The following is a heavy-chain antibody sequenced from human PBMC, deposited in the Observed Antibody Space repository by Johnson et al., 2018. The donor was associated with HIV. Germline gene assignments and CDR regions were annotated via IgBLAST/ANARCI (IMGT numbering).Heavy chain of an antibody. J-gene: IGHJ3*01. D-gene: IGHD4/OR15-4a*01. CDR1: GFTFSHYW. CDR2: INADGSRT. V-gene: IGHV3-74*01. Sequence: MQLVESGGGLIQPGGSLRLSCVASGFTFSHYWMEWVRQAPGEGLVWVSRINADGSRTTYADSVKGRFTISRDNAKNTLYLEINGLRADDTAVYYCVRDDYSFHFWGRGTLVTVSS. CDR3: VRDDYSFHF.